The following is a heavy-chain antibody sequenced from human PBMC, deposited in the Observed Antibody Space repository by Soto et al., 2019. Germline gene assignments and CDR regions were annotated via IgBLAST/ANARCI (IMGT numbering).Heavy chain of an antibody. Sequence: QVQLVQSGAEVKKPGSSVKVSCKASGGTFSSYAISWVRQAPGQGLEWMGGIIPIFGTANYAQKFQGRATLPAEESRGTAYMELSSLRAEDTAVYYCARALIAAAGTSRFDPWGQGTLVTVSS. CDR2: IIPIFGTA. CDR3: ARALIAAAGTSRFDP. CDR1: GGTFSSYA. D-gene: IGHD6-13*01. J-gene: IGHJ5*02. V-gene: IGHV1-69*12.